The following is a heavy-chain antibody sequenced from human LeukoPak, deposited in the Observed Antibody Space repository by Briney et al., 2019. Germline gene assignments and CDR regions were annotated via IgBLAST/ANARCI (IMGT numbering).Heavy chain of an antibody. V-gene: IGHV4-38-2*02. CDR2: IYHSGST. CDR1: GYSISSGYY. CDR3: ARGRRYSGYDAFGY. Sequence: PSETLSLTCTVSGYSISSGYYWGWIRQPPGKGLEWIGSIYHSGSTYYNPSLKSRVTISVDTSKNQFSLKLSSVTAADTAVYYCARGRRYSGYDAFGYWGQGTLVTVSS. D-gene: IGHD5-12*01. J-gene: IGHJ4*02.